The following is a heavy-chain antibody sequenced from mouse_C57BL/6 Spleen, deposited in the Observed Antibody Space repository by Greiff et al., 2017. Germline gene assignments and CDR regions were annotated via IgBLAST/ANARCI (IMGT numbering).Heavy chain of an antibody. CDR2: IWSGGST. J-gene: IGHJ1*03. Sequence: QVQLKESGPGLVQPSQSLSITCTVSGFSLTSYGVHWVRQPPGKGLEWLGVIWSGGSTDYNAAFISRLSSSKDNSKSQVFFKMNSLQADDTAIYYCATYYCGSSYDWYFDVWGTGTTVTVSS. CDR1: GFSLTSYG. V-gene: IGHV2-4*01. CDR3: ATYYCGSSYDWYFDV. D-gene: IGHD1-1*01.